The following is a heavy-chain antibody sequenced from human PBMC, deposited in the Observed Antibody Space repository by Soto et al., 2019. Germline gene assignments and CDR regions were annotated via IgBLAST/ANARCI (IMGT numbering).Heavy chain of an antibody. V-gene: IGHV3-9*01. J-gene: IGHJ4*02. D-gene: IGHD6-13*01. Sequence: EVQLVESGGGLVQPGRSLRLSCAASGFTFDDYAMHWVRQAPGKGLEWVSGISWNSGSIGYADSVKGRFTISRDNAKNSLYLQMNSLRAEDTALYYCAKDLNDGWGSWYFDYWGQGTLVTVSS. CDR2: ISWNSGSI. CDR1: GFTFDDYA. CDR3: AKDLNDGWGSWYFDY.